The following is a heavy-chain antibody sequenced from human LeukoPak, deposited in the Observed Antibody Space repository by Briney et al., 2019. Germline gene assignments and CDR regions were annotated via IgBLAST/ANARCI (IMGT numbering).Heavy chain of an antibody. Sequence: PSETLSLTCAVYGGSFSGYYWSWIRQPPGKGLEWIEEINHSGSTNYNPSLKSRVTISVDTSKNQFSLKLSSVTAEDTAVYYCAKDWVRGVIIPEGWFDPWGQGTLVTVSS. D-gene: IGHD3-10*01. J-gene: IGHJ5*02. CDR3: AKDWVRGVIIPEGWFDP. CDR2: INHSGST. CDR1: GGSFSGYY. V-gene: IGHV4-34*01.